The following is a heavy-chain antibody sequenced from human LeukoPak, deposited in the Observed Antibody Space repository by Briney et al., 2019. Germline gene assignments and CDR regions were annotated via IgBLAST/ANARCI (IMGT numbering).Heavy chain of an antibody. CDR2: IYYSGST. CDR3: ARRRTGYYAFDI. CDR1: GGSISSYY. Sequence: SETLSLTCTVSGGSISSYYWSWIRQPPGKGLEWIGYIYYSGSTNYSPSLKSRVTISVDTSKNQFSLKLSSVTAADTAVYYCARRRTGYYAFDIWGQGTMVTVSS. J-gene: IGHJ3*02. D-gene: IGHD3/OR15-3a*01. V-gene: IGHV4-59*08.